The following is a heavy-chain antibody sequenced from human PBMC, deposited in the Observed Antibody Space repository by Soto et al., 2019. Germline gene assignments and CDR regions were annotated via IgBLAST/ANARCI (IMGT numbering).Heavy chain of an antibody. V-gene: IGHV2-5*01. Sequence: QITLKESGPTLVEPTQTLTLTCTYSGFSLRTTGVGVGWIRQPPGKSLEWLGIIYLNDDKRYSPSLKNRFTLTSDISKSQVVLTMTNMDPVDTAAYCRAHTWGLPFDYWGQGTMVIVSS. D-gene: IGHD3-16*01. CDR2: IYLNDDK. CDR3: AHTWGLPFDY. J-gene: IGHJ4*02. CDR1: GFSLRTTGVG.